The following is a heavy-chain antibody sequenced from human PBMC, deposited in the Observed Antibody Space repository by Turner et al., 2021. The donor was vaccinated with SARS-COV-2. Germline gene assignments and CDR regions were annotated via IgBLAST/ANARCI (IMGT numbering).Heavy chain of an antibody. CDR3: VRHGSWNFDS. J-gene: IGHJ5*01. Sequence: EVQLVESGGGLVQSGGSLRLSCAGSGFTFSAYWMGWVRQAQGKGLEVVANIKTDGSSKYYVDSVKDRFTTSRDNAKNSLYLQRYSLRAEDTAVYYCVRHGSWNFDSWGQGTLVTVSS. V-gene: IGHV3-7*01. D-gene: IGHD1-1*01. CDR1: GFTFSAYW. CDR2: IKTDGSSK.